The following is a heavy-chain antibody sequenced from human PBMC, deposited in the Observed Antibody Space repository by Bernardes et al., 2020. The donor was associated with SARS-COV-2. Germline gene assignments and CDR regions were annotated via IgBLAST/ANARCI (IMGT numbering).Heavy chain of an antibody. Sequence: ASVKVSCKASGYTFTNYGISWVRQAPGQGLEWMGWISTYNGNTNYAQKVQGRVTMTTDTSTTTAYMELRSLRSDDTAVYYCARDTGIVVTNFFDYWGQGTLVTVSS. D-gene: IGHD1-26*01. CDR1: GYTFTNYG. CDR3: ARDTGIVVTNFFDY. CDR2: ISTYNGNT. J-gene: IGHJ4*02. V-gene: IGHV1-18*04.